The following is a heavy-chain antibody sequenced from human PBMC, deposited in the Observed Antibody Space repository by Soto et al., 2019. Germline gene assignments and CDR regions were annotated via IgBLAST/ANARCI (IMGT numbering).Heavy chain of an antibody. Sequence: GASVKVSCKASGGTFSSYAISWVRQAPGQGLEWMGGIIPIFGTANYAQKYQGRVTITADESTSTAYMERSSLRSEDTAVYYCAKDRAAAVHVGFDPWGQGTLVTVSS. CDR3: AKDRAAAVHVGFDP. V-gene: IGHV1-69*13. CDR2: IIPIFGTA. CDR1: GGTFSSYA. J-gene: IGHJ5*02. D-gene: IGHD6-13*01.